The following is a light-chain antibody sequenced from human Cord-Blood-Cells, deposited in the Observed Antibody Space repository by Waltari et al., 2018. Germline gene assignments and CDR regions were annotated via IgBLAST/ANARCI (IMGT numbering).Light chain of an antibody. CDR3: QAWDSSTALYV. J-gene: IGLJ1*01. Sequence: SYELTQPPSVSVSPGQTASITCPGDKLGDTYACWYQQKPGQSPVLVIYQDSKWPSGIPGRFSGSNSGNTATLTISGTQAMDEADYYCQAWDSSTALYVFGTGTKVTVL. CDR1: KLGDTY. V-gene: IGLV3-1*01. CDR2: QDS.